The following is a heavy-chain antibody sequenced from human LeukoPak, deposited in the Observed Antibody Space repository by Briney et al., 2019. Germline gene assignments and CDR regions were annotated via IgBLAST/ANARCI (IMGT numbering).Heavy chain of an antibody. CDR2: ISGSGAST. D-gene: IGHD2-2*01. J-gene: IGHJ5*02. V-gene: IGHV3-23*01. Sequence: GGSLRLSCLTSGFTLSTNAMSWVRQAPGKGLEWISGISGSGASTYYADSVKGRFTISRDNAKNSLYLQMNSLRAEDTAVYYCARGHYQLSWGQGILVTVSS. CDR1: GFTLSTNA. CDR3: ARGHYQLS.